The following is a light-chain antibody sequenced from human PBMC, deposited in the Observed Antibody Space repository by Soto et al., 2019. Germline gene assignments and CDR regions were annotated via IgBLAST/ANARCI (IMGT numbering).Light chain of an antibody. CDR3: QQVKNYPLT. Sequence: DIQLTQSPSFLSASVGDRVTITCRASQGISSYVAWYQQKPGKAPKVLIYAASTLKSGVPSRFSGSGSGKEFTLTISSLQPEDFATYHCQQVKNYPLTFGGGTRVEIK. CDR1: QGISSY. V-gene: IGKV1-9*01. J-gene: IGKJ4*01. CDR2: AAS.